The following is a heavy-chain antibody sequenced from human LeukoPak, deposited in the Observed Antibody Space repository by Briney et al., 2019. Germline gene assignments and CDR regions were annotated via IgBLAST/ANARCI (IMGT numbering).Heavy chain of an antibody. J-gene: IGHJ3*02. D-gene: IGHD4-23*01. V-gene: IGHV1-69-2*01. CDR2: VDPEDGEA. Sequence: ASVKISCKASGYTFIGYYIHWVQQAPGKGLEWMGRVDPEDGEALYAEKFQGRLTITADRSTTTAYMELSSLRSEDTAVYYCATKSTTTVGAFDIWGQGTMVTVSS. CDR3: ATKSTTTVGAFDI. CDR1: GYTFIGYY.